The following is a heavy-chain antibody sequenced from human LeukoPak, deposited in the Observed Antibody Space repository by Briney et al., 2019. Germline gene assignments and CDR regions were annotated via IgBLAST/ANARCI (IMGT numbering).Heavy chain of an antibody. J-gene: IGHJ4*02. Sequence: ASVKVSCKASGGTFSSYAISWVRQAPGQGLEWMGGIIPIFGTANYAQKFQGRVTITADKSTSTAYMELSSLRSEDTAVYYCARAALGGMTTVTTRFDYWGQGTLVTVSS. V-gene: IGHV1-69*06. CDR3: ARAALGGMTTVTTRFDY. CDR2: IIPIFGTA. D-gene: IGHD4-17*01. CDR1: GGTFSSYA.